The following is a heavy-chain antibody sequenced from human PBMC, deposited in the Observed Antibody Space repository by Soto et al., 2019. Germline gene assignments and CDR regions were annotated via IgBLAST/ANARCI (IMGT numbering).Heavy chain of an antibody. Sequence: PSETLSLTCNVSGGPINSPDYYWSWIRQSPGKGLEWIGYLYFNGGTQYNPSLRTPVIISSDTSKNHFSLRLTSVTAADTAVYYCARAPETLPIFGVVRPYLFDYWGQRTLDTGSS. D-gene: IGHD3-3*01. V-gene: IGHV4-30-4*01. CDR1: GGPINSPDYY. CDR2: LYFNGGT. CDR3: ARAPETLPIFGVVRPYLFDY. J-gene: IGHJ4*02.